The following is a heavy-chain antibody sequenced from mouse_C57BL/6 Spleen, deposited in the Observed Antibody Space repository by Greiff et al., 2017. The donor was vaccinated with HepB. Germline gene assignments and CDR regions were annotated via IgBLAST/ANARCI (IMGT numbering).Heavy chain of an antibody. CDR1: GYTFTSYW. D-gene: IGHD1-1*01. CDR2: IDPSDSET. V-gene: IGHV1-52*01. CDR3: ARSSYGSSYWDWYFDV. J-gene: IGHJ1*03. Sequence: VKLQQPGAELVRPGSSVKLSCKASGYTFTSYWMHWVKQRPIQGLEWIGNIDPSDSETHYNQKFKDKATLTVDKSSSTAYMQLSSLTSEDSAVYYCARSSYGSSYWDWYFDVWGTGTTVTVSS.